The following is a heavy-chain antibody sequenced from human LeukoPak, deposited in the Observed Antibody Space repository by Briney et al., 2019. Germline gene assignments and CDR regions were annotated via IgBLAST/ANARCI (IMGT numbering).Heavy chain of an antibody. CDR1: GYTFTDYY. Sequence: GASVKVSCKTYGYTFTDYYIHWVRQAPGQGLEWMGWINPNSDGRNYARKFQGRVTMAWDTSISTAYMELSSLRSDDTAVYYCARDPRSFLDYWGQGTLVTVSS. J-gene: IGHJ4*02. CDR2: INPNSDGR. V-gene: IGHV1-2*02. CDR3: ARDPRSFLDY.